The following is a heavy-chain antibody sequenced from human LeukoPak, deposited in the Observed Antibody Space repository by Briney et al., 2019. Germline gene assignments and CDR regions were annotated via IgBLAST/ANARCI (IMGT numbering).Heavy chain of an antibody. CDR1: GGSISTYY. J-gene: IGHJ4*02. V-gene: IGHV4-59*12. CDR2: IYYSGST. D-gene: IGHD6-13*01. CDR3: ASVGVEQQLVPFDY. Sequence: PSETLSLTCIVSGGSISTYYWSWIRQPPGKGLEWIGHIYYSGSTNYNPSLKSRVTISVDTSKNQFSLKLSSVTAADTAVYYCASVGVEQQLVPFDYWGQGTLVTVSS.